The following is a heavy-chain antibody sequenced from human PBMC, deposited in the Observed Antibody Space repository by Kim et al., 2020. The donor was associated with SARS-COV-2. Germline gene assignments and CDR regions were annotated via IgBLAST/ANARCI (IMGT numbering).Heavy chain of an antibody. Sequence: GGSLRLSCAASGFTFSDHYMDWVRQAPGKGLEWVGRTRNKANSYTTEYAASVKGRFTISRDDSKNSLYLQMNSLKTEDTAVYYCARGSIVGATRDAFISGAKGQWSPSLQ. CDR2: TRNKANSYTT. CDR3: ARGSIVGATRDAFIS. J-gene: IGHJ3*02. D-gene: IGHD1-26*01. CDR1: GFTFSDHY. V-gene: IGHV3-72*01.